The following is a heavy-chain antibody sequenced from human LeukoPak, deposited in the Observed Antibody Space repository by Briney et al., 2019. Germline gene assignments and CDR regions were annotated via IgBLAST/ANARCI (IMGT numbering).Heavy chain of an antibody. V-gene: IGHV3-30*04. J-gene: IGHJ5*02. CDR1: GFPFSTSA. D-gene: IGHD5-12*01. CDR3: SRGWLRTNPPNP. Sequence: QPGRSLRLSCAASGFPFSTSAMHWVRQAPGKGLEWVAVISLKGRFTVSRDNSKNTVNLEMNSLRREETAVYYFSRGWLRTNPPNPWGEETRVTVSS. CDR2: IS.